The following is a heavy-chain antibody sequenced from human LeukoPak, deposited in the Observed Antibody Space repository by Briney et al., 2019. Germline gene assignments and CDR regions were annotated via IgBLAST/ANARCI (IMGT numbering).Heavy chain of an antibody. J-gene: IGHJ5*02. CDR2: INAYNGNT. CDR3: ARGGYCRSTSCFDP. CDR1: GYTFTGYG. D-gene: IGHD2-2*01. Sequence: ASVKVSCKASGYTFTGYGISWVRQAPGQGLEWMGWINAYNGNTNYAEKLQGRVTMTTDTSTSTAYTELRSLRSDDTAVYYCARGGYCRSTSCFDPWGQGTLVTVSS. V-gene: IGHV1-18*01.